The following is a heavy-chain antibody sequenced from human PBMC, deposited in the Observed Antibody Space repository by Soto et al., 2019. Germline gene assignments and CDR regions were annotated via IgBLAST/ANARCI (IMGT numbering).Heavy chain of an antibody. V-gene: IGHV4-34*01. D-gene: IGHD3-3*01. CDR2: INHSGST. CDR1: GGSFSGYY. Sequence: SETLSLTCAVYGGSFSGYYWSWIRQPPGKGLEWIGEINHSGSTNYNPSLKSRVTISVDTSKNQFSLKLSSVTAADTAVYYCARGVRLGPDIIFEYYFDYWGQGTLVTVFS. J-gene: IGHJ4*02. CDR3: ARGVRLGPDIIFEYYFDY.